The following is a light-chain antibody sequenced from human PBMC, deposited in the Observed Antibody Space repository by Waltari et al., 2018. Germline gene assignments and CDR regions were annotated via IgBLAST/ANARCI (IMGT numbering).Light chain of an antibody. CDR2: QAS. CDR1: QSVGRF. Sequence: VFTQSHRTPSLSPGERATPACRASQSVGRFLAWYQQKPGQAPRLLIYQASNRATGIPDRFSGSGSGTDFSLTISRLEPEDFAVYYCQNHERLPATFGQGTKVEI. V-gene: IGKV3-20*01. J-gene: IGKJ1*01. CDR3: QNHERLPAT.